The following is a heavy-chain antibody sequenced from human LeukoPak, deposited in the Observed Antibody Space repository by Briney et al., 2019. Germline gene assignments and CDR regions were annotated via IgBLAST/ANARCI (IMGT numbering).Heavy chain of an antibody. CDR3: ARVRLTVTTALYYYYMDV. V-gene: IGHV3-21*01. J-gene: IGHJ6*03. Sequence: PGGSLRLSCAASGFTFSSYAMSWVRQAPGKGLEWVSSISSSSSYIYYADSVKGRFTISRDNAKNSLYLQMNSLRAEDTAVYYCARVRLTVTTALYYYYMDVWGKGTTVTVSS. D-gene: IGHD4-17*01. CDR2: ISSSSSYI. CDR1: GFTFSSYA.